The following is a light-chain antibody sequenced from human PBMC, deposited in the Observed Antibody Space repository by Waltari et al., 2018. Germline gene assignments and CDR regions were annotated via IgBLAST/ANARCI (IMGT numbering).Light chain of an antibody. V-gene: IGKV3-20*01. Sequence: ESVLTQSPDTLSLSPGGRATLSCRASQTVNSNYLAWYQQKSGQAPRLLIYGASKRATGIPDRFSGSGSETAFTLTISRLEPEDFAVYYCQLYGTSFLWTFGQGTRVEI. J-gene: IGKJ1*01. CDR3: QLYGTSFLWT. CDR1: QTVNSNY. CDR2: GAS.